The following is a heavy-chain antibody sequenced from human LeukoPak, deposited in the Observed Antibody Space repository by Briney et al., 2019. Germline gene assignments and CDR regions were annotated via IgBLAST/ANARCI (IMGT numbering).Heavy chain of an antibody. CDR2: MSGRGDST. J-gene: IGHJ4*02. CDR1: GFSFSDFA. Sequence: SGGSLRLSCKASGFSFSDFAMTWVRQAPEKGLEWVSTMSGRGDSTYYADSVKGRFTVSRDNSDNTLYLHMNSLRAEDTAVYFCANPDSSGFYFSMRFDFWGQGTLVTVSS. CDR3: ANPDSSGFYFSMRFDF. V-gene: IGHV3-23*01. D-gene: IGHD3-22*01.